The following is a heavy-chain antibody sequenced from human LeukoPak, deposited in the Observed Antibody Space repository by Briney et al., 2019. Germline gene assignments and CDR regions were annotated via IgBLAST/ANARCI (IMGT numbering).Heavy chain of an antibody. V-gene: IGHV3-53*01. Sequence: GSLRLSCAASGFTVSSNYMSWVRQAPGKGLEWVSVIYSGGSTYYADSVKGRFTISRDNSKNTLYLQMNSLRVEDTAVYYCAKDADVLRFLEWSSWGQGTLVTVSS. CDR1: GFTVSSNY. J-gene: IGHJ5*02. CDR2: IYSGGST. CDR3: AKDADVLRFLEWSS. D-gene: IGHD3-3*01.